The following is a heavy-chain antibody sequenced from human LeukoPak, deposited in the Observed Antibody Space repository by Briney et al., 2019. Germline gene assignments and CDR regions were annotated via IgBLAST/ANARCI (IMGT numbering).Heavy chain of an antibody. CDR3: ARGGGNSLGLVN. Sequence: ASVKVSCKASGYTFTGYDISWVRQAPGQGLEWMGGFIPIFGTANYAQKFRGRVTITADKSTRTAYMELSSLRSEDTAVYYCARGGGNSLGLVNWGQGTLVTVSS. V-gene: IGHV1-69*06. J-gene: IGHJ4*02. D-gene: IGHD4-23*01. CDR1: GYTFTGYD. CDR2: FIPIFGTA.